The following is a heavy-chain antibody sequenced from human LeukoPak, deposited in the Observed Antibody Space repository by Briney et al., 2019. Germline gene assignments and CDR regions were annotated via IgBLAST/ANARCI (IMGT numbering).Heavy chain of an antibody. J-gene: IGHJ5*02. CDR3: AKDSLGYWFDP. Sequence: PGASLRLSCAASGFTFNSYAMSWVRQAPGKGLEWVSSISFTETTTYYADSVKGRFTISRDNSKNTLYLQMNSLRAEDTAVYYCAKDSLGYWFDPWGQGTLATVSS. CDR1: GFTFNSYA. V-gene: IGHV3-23*01. CDR2: ISFTETTT.